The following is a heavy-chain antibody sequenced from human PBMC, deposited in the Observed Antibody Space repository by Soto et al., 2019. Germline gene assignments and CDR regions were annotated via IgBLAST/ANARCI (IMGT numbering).Heavy chain of an antibody. V-gene: IGHV3-23*01. CDR2: ISGSGGST. D-gene: IGHD3-22*01. J-gene: IGHJ4*02. CDR1: GFTFSSYA. CDR3: AKRYYDSSVFDY. Sequence: TGGSLRLSCAASGFTFSSYAMSWVRQAPGKGLEWVSAISGSGGSTYYADSVKGRFTISRDNSKNTLYLQMNSLRAEDTAVYYCAKRYYDSSVFDYWGQGTLVTVSS.